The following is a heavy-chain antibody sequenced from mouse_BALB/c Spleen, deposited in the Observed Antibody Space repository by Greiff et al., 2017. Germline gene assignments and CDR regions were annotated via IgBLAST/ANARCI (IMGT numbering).Heavy chain of an antibody. CDR2: INPYNGDT. D-gene: IGHD1-1*01. V-gene: IGHV1-37*01. CDR3: GRIYYGSSYDWYFDV. CDR1: GYSFTGYF. J-gene: IGHJ1*01. Sequence: EVKLQESGPELVKPGASVKISCKASGYSFTGYFMNWVKQSHGKSLEWIGRINPYNGDTFYNQKFKGKATLTVDKSSSTAHMELLSLTSEDSAVYYCGRIYYGSSYDWYFDVWGAGTTVTVSS.